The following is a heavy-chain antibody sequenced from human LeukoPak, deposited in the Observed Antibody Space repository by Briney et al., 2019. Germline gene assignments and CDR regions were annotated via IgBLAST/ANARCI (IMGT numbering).Heavy chain of an antibody. V-gene: IGHV3-30-3*01. CDR2: ISYDGSNK. CDR3: ARDHLRYYGSGSYSGY. D-gene: IGHD3-10*01. J-gene: IGHJ4*02. CDR1: GFTFSSYA. Sequence: GRSLRLSCAASGFTFSSYAMHWVRQAPGKGLEWVAVISYDGSNKYYADSVKGRFTISRDNSKNTLYLQVNSLRAEDTAVYYCARDHLRYYGSGSYSGYWGQGTLVTVSS.